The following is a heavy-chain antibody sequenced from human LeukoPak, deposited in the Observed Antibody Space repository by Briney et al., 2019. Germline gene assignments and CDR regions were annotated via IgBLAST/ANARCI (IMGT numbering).Heavy chain of an antibody. CDR1: GYSFSRYW. CDR3: ARPTYCSSPSCYDY. J-gene: IGHJ4*02. CDR2: IYPGDSDT. Sequence: GESLKISCKGSGYSFSRYWIGWVRQMPGKGLEWMCVIYPGDSDTRDSPSFQSQVTISADKSISTAYLRWSSLKASDTAMYYCARPTYCSSPSCYDYWGQGTLVTVSS. D-gene: IGHD2-2*01. V-gene: IGHV5-51*01.